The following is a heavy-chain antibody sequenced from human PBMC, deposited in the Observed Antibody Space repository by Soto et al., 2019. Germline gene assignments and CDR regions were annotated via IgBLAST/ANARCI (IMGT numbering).Heavy chain of an antibody. CDR2: IYPGDSDI. CDR1: GYSFSGYW. D-gene: IGHD1-26*01. Sequence: GESLKISCKGSGYSFSGYWIGWVRQMPGKGLEWMGIIYPGDSDIRYSPSFQGQVTISADTSISTAYLQWSSLKASDTAIYYCARRRGSGSDYYYNYGMGVWGQGTTVTVSS. V-gene: IGHV5-51*01. CDR3: ARRRGSGSDYYYNYGMGV. J-gene: IGHJ6*02.